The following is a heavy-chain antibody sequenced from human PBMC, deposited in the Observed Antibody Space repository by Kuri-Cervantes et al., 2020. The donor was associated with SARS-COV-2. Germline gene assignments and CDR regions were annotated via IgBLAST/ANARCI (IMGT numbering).Heavy chain of an antibody. CDR3: ASTQISYGGNSGSYWYFDL. J-gene: IGHJ2*01. CDR1: GFTFSSYG. Sequence: GGSLRLSCATSGFTFSSYGMHWVRQAPGKGLEWVTFIRYDGSNQYYGDSVKGRFTISRDSSKNTLYLQMNSLRAEDTAVYYCASTQISYGGNSGSYWYFDLWGRGTLVTVSS. V-gene: IGHV3-30*02. CDR2: IRYDGSNQ. D-gene: IGHD4-23*01.